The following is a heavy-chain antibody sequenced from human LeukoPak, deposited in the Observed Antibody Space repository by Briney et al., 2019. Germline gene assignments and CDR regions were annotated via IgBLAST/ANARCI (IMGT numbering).Heavy chain of an antibody. CDR1: GFTFSSYN. V-gene: IGHV3-23*01. D-gene: IGHD3-10*01. J-gene: IGHJ4*02. CDR2: ISGSGGST. CDR3: AKGQTFTGYYFDY. Sequence: GGSLRLSCSASGFTFSSYNMNWVRQAPGKGLEWVSAISGSGGSTYYADSVKGRFTISRDNSKNTLYLQMNSLRAEDTAVYYCAKGQTFTGYYFDYWGQGTLVTVSS.